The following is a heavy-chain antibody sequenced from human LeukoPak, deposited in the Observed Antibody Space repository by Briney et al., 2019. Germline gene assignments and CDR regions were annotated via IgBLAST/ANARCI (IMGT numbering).Heavy chain of an antibody. D-gene: IGHD4-17*01. CDR2: ISSSSNTI. J-gene: IGHJ5*02. Sequence: GGSLRLSCAAARFTFSNYEMHWVRQAPGKGLEWLSYISSSSNTIYYADSVKGRFTISRDNSKNSLYLQMTSLRAEETAVYYCARDQGRTTVTNWFDPWGQGTLVTVSS. V-gene: IGHV3-48*03. CDR3: ARDQGRTTVTNWFDP. CDR1: RFTFSNYE.